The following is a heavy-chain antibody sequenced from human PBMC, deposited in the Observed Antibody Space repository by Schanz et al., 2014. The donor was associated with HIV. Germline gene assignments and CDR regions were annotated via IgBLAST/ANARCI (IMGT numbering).Heavy chain of an antibody. V-gene: IGHV3-23*01. D-gene: IGHD3-22*01. CDR2: ISNSGGTT. CDR1: GFTFSSYA. Sequence: EVQLLESGGGLVQPGGSLRLSCAASGFTFSSYAMSWVRQAPGKGLEWVSGISNSGGTTYYADSVKGRFTISRDNSKNTLYLQMTTLRIDDTAVYYCAKPEYDSRGNSQSHFDYWGQGTLVTVSS. CDR3: AKPEYDSRGNSQSHFDY. J-gene: IGHJ4*02.